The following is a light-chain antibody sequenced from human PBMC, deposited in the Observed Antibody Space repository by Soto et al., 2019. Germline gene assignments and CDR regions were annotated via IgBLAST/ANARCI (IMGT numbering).Light chain of an antibody. CDR1: QRISSN. Sequence: EIVMTQSPATLSVSPGERATLSCRASQRISSNLAWYQQKPGQAPRLLIYGASTRATGIPARFSGSVSGTEFTLTISSLRSEDFAVYYCQQYNNWPRTFGQGT. V-gene: IGKV3-15*01. J-gene: IGKJ1*01. CDR3: QQYNNWPRT. CDR2: GAS.